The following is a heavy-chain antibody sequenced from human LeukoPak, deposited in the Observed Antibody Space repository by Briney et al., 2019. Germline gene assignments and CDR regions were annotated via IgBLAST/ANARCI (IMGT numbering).Heavy chain of an antibody. CDR3: ARNIAAASWFDP. V-gene: IGHV4-61*01. CDR2: IYYSGST. D-gene: IGHD6-13*01. J-gene: IGHJ5*02. Sequence: SETLSLTCTVSGGSISSSSYYWSWIRQPPGKGLEWIGYIYYSGSTNYNPSLKSRVTISVDTSKNQFSLKLSSVTAADTAVYYCARNIAAASWFDPWGQGTLVTVSS. CDR1: GGSISSSSYY.